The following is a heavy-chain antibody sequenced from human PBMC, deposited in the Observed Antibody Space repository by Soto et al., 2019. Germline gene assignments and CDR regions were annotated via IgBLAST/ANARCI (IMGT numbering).Heavy chain of an antibody. Sequence: AEALSLACTVSGGSISIYYWNWIRQPAGKGLEWIGRIYTSGSTNYNPSLKSRVTMSVDTSKNQFSLKLSSVTAADTAVYYCAREGSAFTNWFDPWGQGTMVTVSS. CDR3: AREGSAFTNWFDP. CDR2: IYTSGST. J-gene: IGHJ5*02. D-gene: IGHD6-19*01. CDR1: GGSISIYY. V-gene: IGHV4-4*07.